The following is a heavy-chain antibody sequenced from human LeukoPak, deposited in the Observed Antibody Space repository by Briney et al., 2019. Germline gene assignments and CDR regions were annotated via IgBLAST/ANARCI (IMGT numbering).Heavy chain of an antibody. CDR2: ISSSSSYI. CDR1: GFTFSSYS. D-gene: IGHD2-2*01. J-gene: IGHJ3*02. CDR3: ARDQWDTSSNAFDI. Sequence: PEGSLRLSCAASGFTFSSYSMNWVRQAPGKGLEWVSSISSSSSYIYYADSVKGRFTISRDNAKNSLYLQMNSLRAEDTAVYYCARDQWDTSSNAFDIWGQGTMVTVSS. V-gene: IGHV3-21*01.